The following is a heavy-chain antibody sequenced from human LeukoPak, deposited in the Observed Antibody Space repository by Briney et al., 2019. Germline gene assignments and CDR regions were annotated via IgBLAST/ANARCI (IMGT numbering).Heavy chain of an antibody. J-gene: IGHJ6*02. CDR3: TKGYYYGMDV. CDR2: IRSKANSYAT. Sequence: GGSLKLSCAASGFTFSGSAMHWVRQASGKGLEWVGRIRSKANSYATAYAASVKGRFTISRDDSKNTAYLQMNSLKTEDTAVYHCTKGYYYGMDVWGQGTTVTVSS. CDR1: GFTFSGSA. V-gene: IGHV3-73*01.